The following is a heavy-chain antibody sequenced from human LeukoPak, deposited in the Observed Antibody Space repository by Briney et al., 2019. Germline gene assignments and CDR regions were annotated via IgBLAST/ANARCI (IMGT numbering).Heavy chain of an antibody. J-gene: IGHJ3*02. CDR1: GYTFTSYG. CDR3: ARDKMVRGANDAFDI. Sequence: ASVKVSCKASGYTFTSYGFSWVRQAPGQGLEWMGRINPNSGGTNYAQKFQGRVTMTRDTSISTAYMELSRLRSDDTAVYYCARDKMVRGANDAFDIWGQGTMVTVSS. D-gene: IGHD3-10*01. CDR2: INPNSGGT. V-gene: IGHV1-2*06.